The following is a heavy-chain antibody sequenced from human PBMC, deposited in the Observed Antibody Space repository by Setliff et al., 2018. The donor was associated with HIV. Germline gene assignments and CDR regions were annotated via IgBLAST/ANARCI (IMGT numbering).Heavy chain of an antibody. J-gene: IGHJ4*02. V-gene: IGHV3-7*01. CDR3: ARVADGYNSYFDY. D-gene: IGHD5-18*01. Sequence: GGSLRLSCAASGFTFSNYWMDWVRQAPGKGLEWVATIKQDGSEKYYVDSVKGRFTMSRDNAKNSLFLQMHSLRAEDTAVYYCARVADGYNSYFDYWGQGTVVTVSS. CDR2: IKQDGSEK. CDR1: GFTFSNYW.